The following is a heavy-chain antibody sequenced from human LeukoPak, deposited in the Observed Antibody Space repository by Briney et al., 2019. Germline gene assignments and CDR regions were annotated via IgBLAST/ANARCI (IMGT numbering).Heavy chain of an antibody. CDR1: GFTFSSYS. D-gene: IGHD6-19*01. Sequence: GGSLRLSCAASGFTFSSYSMNWVRQAPGKGPEWVSSISSSSSYIYYADSVKGRFTISRDNAKNSLYLQMNSLRAEDTAVYYCARVVAVAHDYWGQGTLVTVSS. CDR3: ARVVAVAHDY. V-gene: IGHV3-21*01. CDR2: ISSSSSYI. J-gene: IGHJ4*02.